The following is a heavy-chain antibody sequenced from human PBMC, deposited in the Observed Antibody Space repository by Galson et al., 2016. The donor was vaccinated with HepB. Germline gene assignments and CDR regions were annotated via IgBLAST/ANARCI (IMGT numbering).Heavy chain of an antibody. Sequence: SETLSLTCGVDGGSFNAYYWCWIRQPPGKGLEWIGEINHSGDTKYNPSLKSRVTLSVDTSKNQFSLELTSMTAADTAVYYCAGVVVAATNWFDPWGQGTLVTVSS. J-gene: IGHJ5*02. D-gene: IGHD2-15*01. CDR2: INHSGDT. CDR1: GGSFNAYY. CDR3: AGVVVAATNWFDP. V-gene: IGHV4-34*01.